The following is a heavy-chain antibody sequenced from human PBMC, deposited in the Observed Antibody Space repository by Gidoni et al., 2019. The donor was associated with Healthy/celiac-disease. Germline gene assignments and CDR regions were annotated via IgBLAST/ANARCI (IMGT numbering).Heavy chain of an antibody. D-gene: IGHD5-12*01. CDR3: ARGIVEMATINFSREDY. CDR2: IYYSGST. J-gene: IGHJ4*02. V-gene: IGHV4-61*01. CDR1: GGSVSSGSYY. Sequence: QVQLQESGPGLVKPSETLTLTCTVSGGSVSSGSYYWSWIRQPPGKGLEWIGYIYYSGSTNYNPSLKSRVTISVDTSKNQFSLKLSSVTAADTAVYYCARGIVEMATINFSREDYWGQGTLVTVSS.